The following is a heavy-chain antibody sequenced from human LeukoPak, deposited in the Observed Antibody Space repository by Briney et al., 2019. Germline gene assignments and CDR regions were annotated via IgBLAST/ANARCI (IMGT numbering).Heavy chain of an antibody. J-gene: IGHJ4*02. V-gene: IGHV3-23*01. Sequence: PGGSLRLSCVASGFTFSSYGMHWVRQAPGKGLEWVSAISGSGGSTYYADSVKGRFTISRDNSKNTLYLQMNSLRAEDTAVYYCAKSYSGGEYYFDYWGQGTLVTVSS. CDR3: AKSYSGGEYYFDY. D-gene: IGHD1-26*01. CDR2: ISGSGGST. CDR1: GFTFSSYG.